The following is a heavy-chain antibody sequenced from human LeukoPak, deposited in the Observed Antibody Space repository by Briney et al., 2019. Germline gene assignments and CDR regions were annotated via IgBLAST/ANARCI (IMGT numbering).Heavy chain of an antibody. Sequence: ASVKVSCKASGYTFTSYGISWVRQAPGQGLEWMGWISAYNGNTNYAQKFQGRVTITADESTSTAYMELSSLRSEDTAVYYCARDGCSSTSCYAAWFDPWGQGTLVTVSS. CDR2: ISAYNGNT. V-gene: IGHV1-18*01. CDR1: GYTFTSYG. D-gene: IGHD2-2*01. J-gene: IGHJ5*02. CDR3: ARDGCSSTSCYAAWFDP.